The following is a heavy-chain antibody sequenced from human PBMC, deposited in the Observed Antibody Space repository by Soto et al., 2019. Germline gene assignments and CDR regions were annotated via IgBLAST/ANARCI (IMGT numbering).Heavy chain of an antibody. CDR2: VSESGSVT. V-gene: IGHV3-23*01. J-gene: IGHJ4*02. CDR3: VPGSSGTRGEDS. CDR1: RITLINHA. D-gene: IGHD1-1*01. Sequence: PGGSLRLSCVASRITLINHAMTWVRQAPGKGLEWVSSVSESGSVTYYADSVKGRFTIPRDNSKNTLYLQLTNLRVEDTAVYYCVPGSSGTRGEDSWGPGALVTVSS.